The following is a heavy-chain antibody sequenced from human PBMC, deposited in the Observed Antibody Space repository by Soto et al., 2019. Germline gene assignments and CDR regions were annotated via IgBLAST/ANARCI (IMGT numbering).Heavy chain of an antibody. J-gene: IGHJ4*02. CDR3: TTRSYGSGNFLDY. Sequence: GGSLRLSCAASGLTFSNAWMSWVRQAPGKGLEWVGRIKSKTDGGTTDYAAPVKGRFTISRDDSKNTLYLQMNSLKTEDTAVYYCTTRSYGSGNFLDYWGQGTLVTVSS. CDR1: GLTFSNAW. V-gene: IGHV3-15*01. D-gene: IGHD3-10*01. CDR2: IKSKTDGGTT.